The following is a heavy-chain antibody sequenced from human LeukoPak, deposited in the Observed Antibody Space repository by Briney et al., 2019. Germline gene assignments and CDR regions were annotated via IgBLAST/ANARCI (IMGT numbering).Heavy chain of an antibody. CDR1: GFTFNTYS. D-gene: IGHD6-6*01. CDR2: ISSSSSYI. V-gene: IGHV3-21*01. Sequence: GGSLRLSCAASGFTFNTYSMYWVRQAPGKGLEWVSSISSSSSYIYYADSVKGRFTISRDNAKNSLYLQMNSLRAEDTAVYYRARNKPSSSLQWGQGTLVTVSS. CDR3: ARNKPSSSLQ. J-gene: IGHJ4*02.